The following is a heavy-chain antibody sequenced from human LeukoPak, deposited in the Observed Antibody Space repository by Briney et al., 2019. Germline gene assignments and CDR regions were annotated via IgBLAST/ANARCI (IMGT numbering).Heavy chain of an antibody. Sequence: GGSLRLSRAASGFTFSSYGMHWVRQAPGKGLEWVAATSYDERNKYYGDSVRGRFTISRDNSKNTLYLQMNSLRVEDTALYYCARGWDNNDSSGYSAWGQGTLVTVSS. CDR1: GFTFSSYG. CDR2: TSYDERNK. CDR3: ARGWDNNDSSGYSA. V-gene: IGHV3-30*19. D-gene: IGHD3-22*01. J-gene: IGHJ4*02.